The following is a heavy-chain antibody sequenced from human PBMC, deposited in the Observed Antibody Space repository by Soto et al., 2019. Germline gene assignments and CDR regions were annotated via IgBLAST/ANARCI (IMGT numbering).Heavy chain of an antibody. J-gene: IGHJ6*02. Sequence: GASVKVSCKASGYTFTSYVISWVRQSPVQGLEWMGWISAYNGNTNYAQKLQGRVTMTTDTSTSTAYMELRSLRSDDTAVYYCARRSAAAGTVSYYYYGMDVWGQGTTVTVSS. CDR1: GYTFTSYV. V-gene: IGHV1-18*01. D-gene: IGHD6-13*01. CDR3: ARRSAAAGTVSYYYYGMDV. CDR2: ISAYNGNT.